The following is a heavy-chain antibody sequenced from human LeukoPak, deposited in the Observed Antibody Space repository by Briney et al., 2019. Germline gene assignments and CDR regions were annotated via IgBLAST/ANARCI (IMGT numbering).Heavy chain of an antibody. V-gene: IGHV3-48*02. D-gene: IGHD2-15*01. J-gene: IGHJ4*02. CDR2: ISSRINTI. CDR1: GSTVSSHT. Sequence: PGRSLRLACAASGSTVSSHTINSVRQGPGKRLGWVSCISSRINTITNADSVKGRFTVSRDHATSSLFRQTSSLRDEDTAVYYCARDCSGGSCYLDYRGPGNLVSVSS. CDR3: ARDCSGGSCYLDY.